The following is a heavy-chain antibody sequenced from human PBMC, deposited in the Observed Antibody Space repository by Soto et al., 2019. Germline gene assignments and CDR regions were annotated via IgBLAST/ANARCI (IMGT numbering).Heavy chain of an antibody. CDR3: ARAYGYYFDY. CDR2: IYYSGST. V-gene: IGHV4-59*01. Sequence: SETRCLTCTVSGGSIGRYYWSWIRQPPGKGLEWIGYIYYSGSTNYNPSLKSRVTISVDTSKNQFSLKLSSVTAADTAVYYCARAYGYYFDYWGQGTLVTVS. J-gene: IGHJ4*02. D-gene: IGHD4-17*01. CDR1: GGSIGRYY.